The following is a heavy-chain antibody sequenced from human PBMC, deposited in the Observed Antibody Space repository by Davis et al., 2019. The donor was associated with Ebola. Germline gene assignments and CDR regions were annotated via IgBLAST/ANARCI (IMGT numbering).Heavy chain of an antibody. CDR2: INAGNGNT. CDR1: GYTFTSYA. J-gene: IGHJ5*02. D-gene: IGHD4-17*01. V-gene: IGHV1-3*01. Sequence: ASVKVSCKASGYTFTSYAMHWVRQAPGQRLEWMGRINAGNGNTKYSQKFQGRVTITRDTSASTAYMELSSLRSEDTAVYYCARCLRTVTTNWFDPWGQGTLVTVSS. CDR3: ARCLRTVTTNWFDP.